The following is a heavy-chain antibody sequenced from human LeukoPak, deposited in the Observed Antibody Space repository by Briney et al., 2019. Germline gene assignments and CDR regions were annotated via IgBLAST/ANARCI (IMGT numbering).Heavy chain of an antibody. CDR3: ARDNSPGWFDP. J-gene: IGHJ5*02. V-gene: IGHV3-74*01. D-gene: IGHD2-21*01. CDR2: ISPDGSTT. Sequence: GGSLRLSCAASGFTFRSHWMHWVRHAPGKGLVWVSRISPDGSTTAYVDSVKGRFTLSRDNAKNTVYLQMDSLRADDTALYYCARDNSPGWFDPWGQGTLVTVSS. CDR1: GFTFRSHW.